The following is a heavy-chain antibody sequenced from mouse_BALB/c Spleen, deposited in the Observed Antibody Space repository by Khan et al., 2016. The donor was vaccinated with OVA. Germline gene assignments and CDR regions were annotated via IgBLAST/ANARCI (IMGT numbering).Heavy chain of an antibody. CDR3: TRHEGYYGYGQGDY. J-gene: IGHJ4*01. V-gene: IGHV5-9-3*01. Sequence: EVKLMESGGGLVKPGGSLKLSCAASGFSFTRYSMSWVHQTPEKRLAWVATISSGGTYTYYSDSVKGRFTISRDNANNTLFLQMSSLRSEDTAIYYCTRHEGYYGYGQGDYWGQGTSVTVSS. CDR1: GFSFTRYS. CDR2: ISSGGTYT. D-gene: IGHD2-2*01.